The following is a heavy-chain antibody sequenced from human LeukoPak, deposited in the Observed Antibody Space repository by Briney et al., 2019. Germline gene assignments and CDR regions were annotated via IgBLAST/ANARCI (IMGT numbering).Heavy chain of an antibody. V-gene: IGHV3-53*01. CDR1: GFTVSSNY. CDR2: IYSGGST. J-gene: IGHJ4*02. Sequence: PGGSLRLSCAASGFTVSSNYMSWVRQAPGKGLEWVSVIYSGGSTYYADSVKGRFTISRDNSKNTVFLQMNSLRAEDTAVYYCAKWGDYDVLTGYYVSDYWGQGTLVTVSS. CDR3: AKWGDYDVLTGYYVSDY. D-gene: IGHD3-9*01.